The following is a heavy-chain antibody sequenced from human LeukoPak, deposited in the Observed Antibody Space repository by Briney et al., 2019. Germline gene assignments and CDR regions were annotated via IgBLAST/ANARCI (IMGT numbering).Heavy chain of an antibody. CDR2: IYYSGST. J-gene: IGHJ4*02. CDR1: GGSISSYY. Sequence: SETLSLTCTVSGGSISSYYWSWIRQPPGKGLEWIGYIYYSGSTNYNPSLKSRVTISVDTSKNQFSLKLSSVTAADTAVYYCARHDGSGYPIDYWGQGTLVTVSS. D-gene: IGHD3-22*01. V-gene: IGHV4-59*08. CDR3: ARHDGSGYPIDY.